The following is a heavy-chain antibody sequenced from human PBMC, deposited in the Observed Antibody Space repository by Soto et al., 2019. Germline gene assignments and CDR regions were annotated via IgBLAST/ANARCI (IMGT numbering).Heavy chain of an antibody. CDR1: GYTFISYN. CDR2: MNPNTGNT. Sequence: VQLVQSGAEVKKPGASVKVSCKASGYTFISYNVNWVRQATGQGPEWMGWMNPNTGNTLYAQKFQGRVNMTRDTSMRTAYMELTSLRSEDTAVYCCAREGDSSSSRGACDLWGQGTMVTVSS. V-gene: IGHV1-8*01. J-gene: IGHJ3*01. D-gene: IGHD6-6*01. CDR3: AREGDSSSSRGACDL.